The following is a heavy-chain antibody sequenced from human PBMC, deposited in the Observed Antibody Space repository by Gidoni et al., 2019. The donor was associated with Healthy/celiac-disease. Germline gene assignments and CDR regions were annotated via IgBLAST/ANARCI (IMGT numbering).Heavy chain of an antibody. V-gene: IGHV4-34*01. D-gene: IGHD6-13*01. Sequence: QVQLQQWGAGLLKPSETLSLTCAVYGGSFSGYYWSWIRQPPGKGLEWIGEINHSGSTNYNPSLKSRVTISVDTSKNQFSLKLSSVTAADTAVYYCVRRGTAAPDYWGQGTLVTVSS. CDR2: INHSGST. J-gene: IGHJ4*02. CDR3: VRRGTAAPDY. CDR1: GGSFSGYY.